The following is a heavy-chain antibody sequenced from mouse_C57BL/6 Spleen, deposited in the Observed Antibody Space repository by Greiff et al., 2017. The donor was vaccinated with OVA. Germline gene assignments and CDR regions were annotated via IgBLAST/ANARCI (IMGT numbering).Heavy chain of an antibody. V-gene: IGHV14-2*01. CDR1: GFNIKDYD. J-gene: IGHJ1*03. D-gene: IGHD1-1*01. Sequence: VQLQQSGAELVKPGASVKLSCTASGFNIKDYDMHWVNQRTEQGLEWIGRIGPEGGETKYAPKFQGKATITADTASNNAYLQLSSRTAEDTAVYYCATSGSSSYYFDDWGKGTTVTVSS. CDR3: ATSGSSSYYFDD. CDR2: IGPEGGET.